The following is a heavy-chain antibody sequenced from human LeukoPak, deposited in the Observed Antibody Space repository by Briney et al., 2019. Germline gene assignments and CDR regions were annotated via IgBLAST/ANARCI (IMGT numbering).Heavy chain of an antibody. D-gene: IGHD1-26*01. CDR2: ISGSGGST. Sequence: KAGGSLRLSCAASGFTFSSYAMSWVRQAPGKGLEWVSAISGSGGSTYYADSVKGRLTISRDNSKNTLYLQMNSLRAEDTAVYYSAKDMGGNFDYWGQGTLVTVSS. J-gene: IGHJ4*02. V-gene: IGHV3-23*01. CDR3: AKDMGGNFDY. CDR1: GFTFSSYA.